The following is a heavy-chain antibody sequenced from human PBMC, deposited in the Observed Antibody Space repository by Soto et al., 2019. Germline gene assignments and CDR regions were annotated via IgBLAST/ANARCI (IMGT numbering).Heavy chain of an antibody. V-gene: IGHV4-39*01. CDR1: GGSISSSSYY. CDR3: ASGDTAMEKGQFDY. CDR2: IYYSGST. J-gene: IGHJ4*02. Sequence: PSETLSLTCTVSGGSISSSSYYWGWIRQPPGKGLEWIGSIYYSGSTYYNPSLKSRVTISVDTSKNQFSLKLSSVTAADTAVYYCASGDTAMEKGQFDYWGQGTLVTVSS. D-gene: IGHD5-18*01.